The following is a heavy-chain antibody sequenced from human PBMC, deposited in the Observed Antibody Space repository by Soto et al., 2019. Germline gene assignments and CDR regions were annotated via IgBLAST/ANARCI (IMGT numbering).Heavy chain of an antibody. CDR2: IWYDGSNK. D-gene: IGHD3-3*01. Sequence: GGSLRLSCAASGFTFSSYGMHWVRQAPGKGLEWVAVIWYDGSNKYYADSVKGRFTISRDNSKNTLYLQMNSLRAEDTAVYYCARAHRYMTILWVRNYYFDYWGQGTLVTVS. J-gene: IGHJ4*02. V-gene: IGHV3-33*01. CDR3: ARAHRYMTILWVRNYYFDY. CDR1: GFTFSSYG.